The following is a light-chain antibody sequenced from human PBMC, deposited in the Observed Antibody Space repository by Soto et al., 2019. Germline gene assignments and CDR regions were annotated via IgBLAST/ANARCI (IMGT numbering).Light chain of an antibody. CDR1: QSISDT. CDR2: SAS. V-gene: IGKV3-15*01. J-gene: IGKJ1*01. Sequence: EIVMTQSPATLSLSPGGSATLSCRASQSISDTLAWYQQKPGQAPRLLIYSASRGATGFPARFSGSGSGTDFTLNISRLEPEDFAVYYCQQYSTSPPTWTFGQGTKVDIK. CDR3: QQYSTSPPTWT.